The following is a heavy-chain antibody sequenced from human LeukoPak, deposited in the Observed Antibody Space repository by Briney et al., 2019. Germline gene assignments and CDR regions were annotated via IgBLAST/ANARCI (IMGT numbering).Heavy chain of an antibody. CDR1: GFTFSSYG. CDR2: IQYDGSNK. Sequence: GGSLRLSCAAFGFTFSSYGMHWVRQAPGKGLEWVAFIQYDGSNKYYADSVKGRFTISRDNSKNTLCLQMNSLRAEDTAVYYCAKSTGTYSNSCGRWGQGTLVTVSS. V-gene: IGHV3-30*02. CDR3: AKSTGTYSNSCGR. D-gene: IGHD6-13*01. J-gene: IGHJ4*02.